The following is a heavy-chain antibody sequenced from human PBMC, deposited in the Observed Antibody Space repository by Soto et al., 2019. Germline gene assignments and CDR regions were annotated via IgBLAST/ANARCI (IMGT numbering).Heavy chain of an antibody. CDR2: LSYDEIHK. D-gene: IGHD1-26*01. J-gene: IGHJ6*02. CDR1: GLTFSSYG. Sequence: QVQLVESGGGVVQPGGSLRLSCAASGLTFSSYGMHWVRQAPGKGLEWVALLSYDEIHKYYADSVKGRFTISRDNSRNTLDLQMNSLRAEDTAVYYCAKGGSKAGMDVWGQATTVTVSS. V-gene: IGHV3-30*18. CDR3: AKGGSKAGMDV.